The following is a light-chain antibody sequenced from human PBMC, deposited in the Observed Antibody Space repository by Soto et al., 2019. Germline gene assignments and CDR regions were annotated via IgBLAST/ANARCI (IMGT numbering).Light chain of an antibody. CDR3: QQRTNWPYT. J-gene: IGKJ2*01. CDR2: DTF. CDR1: QSVSSY. V-gene: IGKV3-11*01. Sequence: EIVLTQSPATLSSSPGERATLSCRASQSVSSYLAWYQQKPGQAPMLLIYDTFNRATAIPARFSGSGSGTDFTLTISSLEPDDFAIYYCQQRTNWPYTFGQGTKLEIK.